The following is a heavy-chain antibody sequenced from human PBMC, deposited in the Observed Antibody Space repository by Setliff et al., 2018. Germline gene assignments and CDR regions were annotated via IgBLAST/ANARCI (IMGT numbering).Heavy chain of an antibody. J-gene: IGHJ5*02. CDR1: GFTLSEYY. CDR2: INAKSGGT. D-gene: IGHD3-10*01. V-gene: IGHV1-2*02. Sequence: GPSVKVSCKASGFTLSEYYMHWVRQAPGQGLEWMGSINAKSGGTNYAQKFRGRIIITSDTSIATVYLELSVLQSDDTAIYFCVRCGGVRGVLYNWFDPWGQGTLVTVSS. CDR3: VRCGGVRGVLYNWFDP.